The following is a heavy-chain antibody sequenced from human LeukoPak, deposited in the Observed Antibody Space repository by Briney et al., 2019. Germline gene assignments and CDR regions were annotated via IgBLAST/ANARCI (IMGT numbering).Heavy chain of an antibody. V-gene: IGHV3-30*03. CDR1: GFTLSSYC. CDR3: ATGKYSGSY. CDR2: ISNDGSNE. Sequence: GGSLRLSCAASGFTLSSYCMSWVRQAPGKGLEWVAFISNDGSNENYADSVKGRFTISRDNSKNTLYLQMNSLRAEDTAVYYCATGKYSGSYWGQGTLVTVSS. D-gene: IGHD5-12*01. J-gene: IGHJ4*02.